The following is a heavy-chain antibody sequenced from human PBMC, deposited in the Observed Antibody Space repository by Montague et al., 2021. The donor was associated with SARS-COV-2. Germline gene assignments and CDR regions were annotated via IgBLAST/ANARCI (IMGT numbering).Heavy chain of an antibody. V-gene: IGHV4-31*03. CDR1: GASISSGGFY. J-gene: IGHJ6*02. CDR3: AGGLPYQMVAGAIPNYSRDV. CDR2: IYYSGTT. D-gene: IGHD2-15*01. Sequence: TLSLTCTVSGASISSGGFYWSWLRQHPRKGLEWIGFIYYSGTTYHNPSLKSRLTISIDTSKNQFSLKLSSVTAADTAVYYCAGGLPYQMVAGAIPNYSRDVWGQGTTVTVSS.